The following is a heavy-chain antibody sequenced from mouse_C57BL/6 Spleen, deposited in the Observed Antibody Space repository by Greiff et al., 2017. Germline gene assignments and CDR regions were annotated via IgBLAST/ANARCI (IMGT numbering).Heavy chain of an antibody. CDR1: GYTFTSYW. CDR2: IYPGSGST. V-gene: IGHV1-55*01. J-gene: IGHJ4*01. CDR3: ARSERGYAMDY. Sequence: QVHVKQSGAELVKPGASVKMSCKASGYTFTSYWITWVKQRPGQGLEWIGDIYPGSGSTNYNEKFKSKATLTVDTSSSTAYMQLSSLTSEDSAVYYCARSERGYAMDYWGQGTSVTVSS.